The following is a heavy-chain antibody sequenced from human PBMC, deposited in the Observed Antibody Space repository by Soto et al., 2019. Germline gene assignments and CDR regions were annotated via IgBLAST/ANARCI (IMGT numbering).Heavy chain of an antibody. CDR1: GYTFTSYA. D-gene: IGHD6-6*01. Sequence: ASVKVSCKASGYTFTSYAMHWVRQAPGQRLEWMGWINAGNGNTKYSQKFQGRVTITRDTSASTAYMELSSLRSEDTAVYYCARRSIAARPHFNGMDVWGQGTTVTVSS. CDR2: INAGNGNT. CDR3: ARRSIAARPHFNGMDV. V-gene: IGHV1-3*01. J-gene: IGHJ6*02.